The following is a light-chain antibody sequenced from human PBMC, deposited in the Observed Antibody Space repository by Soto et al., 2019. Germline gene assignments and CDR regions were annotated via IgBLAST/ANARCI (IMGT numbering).Light chain of an antibody. Sequence: EIVLTQSPGTLSLSPGERATLSCRASQSVSSSYLAWYQQKPGQAHRLLIYGASSRATGITDRFSGSGSATDFPLTISRLETEDLEVYYCQQYGSSYTFGQGTKLEIK. CDR2: GAS. V-gene: IGKV3-20*01. CDR1: QSVSSSY. CDR3: QQYGSSYT. J-gene: IGKJ2*01.